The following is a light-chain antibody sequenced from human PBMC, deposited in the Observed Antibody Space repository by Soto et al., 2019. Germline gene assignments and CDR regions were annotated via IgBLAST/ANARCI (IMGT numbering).Light chain of an antibody. CDR2: AAS. Sequence: DIQLTQSPSFLSASVGDRVTITCRASQGISSCLAWYQQKPGKAPKLLIYAASTLQSGVPSRFSGSGSVTEFTLTISSLQPEEFATYFCQQLNSYSLTFGGGTKVDFK. CDR1: QGISSC. J-gene: IGKJ4*01. V-gene: IGKV1-9*01. CDR3: QQLNSYSLT.